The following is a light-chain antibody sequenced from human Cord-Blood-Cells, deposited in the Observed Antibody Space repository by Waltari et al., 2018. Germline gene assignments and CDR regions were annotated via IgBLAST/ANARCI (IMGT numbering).Light chain of an antibody. CDR2: WAS. Sequence: DIVMTPSPDSLAVSLGERATINCQSSQSVLYSSNNKNYLAWYQQKPGQPPKLLIYWASTRDSGVPDRFSGSGSGTDFTLTISSLQAEDVAVYYCQQYYSAPYTFGQGTKLEIK. CDR3: QQYYSAPYT. J-gene: IGKJ2*01. CDR1: QSVLYSSNNKNY. V-gene: IGKV4-1*01.